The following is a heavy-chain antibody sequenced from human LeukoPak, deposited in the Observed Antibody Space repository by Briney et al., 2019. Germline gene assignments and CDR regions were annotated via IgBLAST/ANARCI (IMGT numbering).Heavy chain of an antibody. CDR2: INHSGST. V-gene: IGHV4-34*01. J-gene: IGHJ3*02. CDR3: ARHASAYDSSGYYNDAFDI. D-gene: IGHD3-22*01. Sequence: SETLSLTCAVYGGSFSGYYWSWIRQPPGKGLEWIGEINHSGSTNYNPSLKSRVTISVDTSKNQFSLKLSSVTAADTAVYYCARHASAYDSSGYYNDAFDIWGQGTMVTVSS. CDR1: GGSFSGYY.